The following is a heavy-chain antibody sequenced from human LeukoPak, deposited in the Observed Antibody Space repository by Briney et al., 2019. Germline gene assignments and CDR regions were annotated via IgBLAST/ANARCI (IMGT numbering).Heavy chain of an antibody. CDR2: ISNDGSKK. J-gene: IGHJ4*02. Sequence: GGSLRLSCAASGFTFSTSAMSWVRQAPGKGLDWVAVISNDGSKKYYADSVKGRFTISRDNSKNTLSLQVSSLRTEDTAVYYCAKDRYSYAFEYSDSWGQGTLVTVSS. CDR1: GFTFSTSA. V-gene: IGHV3-30*18. CDR3: AKDRYSYAFEYSDS. D-gene: IGHD5-18*01.